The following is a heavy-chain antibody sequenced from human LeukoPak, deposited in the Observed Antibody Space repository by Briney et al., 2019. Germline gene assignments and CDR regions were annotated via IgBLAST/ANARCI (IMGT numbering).Heavy chain of an antibody. D-gene: IGHD3-10*01. CDR1: GFTFSSYA. CDR3: AQEGITMVRGRGDV. CDR2: ISGSGGST. V-gene: IGHV3-23*01. Sequence: PGGSLRLSCAASGFTFSSYAMSWVRQAPGKGLEWVSAISGSGGSTYYADSVKGRFTISRDNSKNALYLQMNSLRAEDTAVYYCAQEGITMVRGRGDVWGKGTTVTVSS. J-gene: IGHJ6*04.